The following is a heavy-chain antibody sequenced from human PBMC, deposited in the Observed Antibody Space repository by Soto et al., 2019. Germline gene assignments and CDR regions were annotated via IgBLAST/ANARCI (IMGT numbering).Heavy chain of an antibody. Sequence: GGSLRLSCAASGFTFSSYAMHWVRQAPGKGLEYVSAISSNGGSTYYANSVKGRFTISRDNSKNTLYLQMGSLRAEDMAVYYCARDGCSGGSCTYFDYWGQGTLVTVSS. CDR3: ARDGCSGGSCTYFDY. CDR2: ISSNGGST. J-gene: IGHJ4*02. V-gene: IGHV3-64*01. CDR1: GFTFSSYA. D-gene: IGHD2-15*01.